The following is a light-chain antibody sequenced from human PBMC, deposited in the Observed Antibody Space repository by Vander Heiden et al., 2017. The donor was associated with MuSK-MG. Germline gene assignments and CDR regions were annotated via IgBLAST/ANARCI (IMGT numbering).Light chain of an antibody. CDR2: WAS. Sequence: DIVMTQSPDSLAVSLGERATINCKSSQSVLYSSNNKNYLAWYQQKPGQPPNLLIYWASTRESGVPDRFSGSGSETDFTLTISSLQAEDVAVYYCHQDDTFPWTFGQGTKVEIK. CDR3: HQDDTFPWT. V-gene: IGKV4-1*01. CDR1: QSVLYSSNNKNY. J-gene: IGKJ1*01.